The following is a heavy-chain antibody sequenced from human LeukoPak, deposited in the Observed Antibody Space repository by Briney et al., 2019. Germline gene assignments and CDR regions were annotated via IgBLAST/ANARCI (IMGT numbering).Heavy chain of an antibody. D-gene: IGHD4-23*01. Sequence: GGSLRLSCAVSGFPFSRFYMSWIRQAPGKGLEWISYIGLSGSPLDYADSVKGRFTITRDNAKNTLYLQINSLRAEDAAVYYCAAERRGSSYYDGKEAFDHWGQGTLVAVSS. V-gene: IGHV3-11*04. CDR1: GFPFSRFY. CDR2: IGLSGSPL. CDR3: AAERRGSSYYDGKEAFDH. J-gene: IGHJ4*02.